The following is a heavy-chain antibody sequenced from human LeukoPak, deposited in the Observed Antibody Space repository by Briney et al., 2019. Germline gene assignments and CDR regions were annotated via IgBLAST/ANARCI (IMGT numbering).Heavy chain of an antibody. J-gene: IGHJ3*02. D-gene: IGHD3-10*01. Sequence: GGTLRLSCAASGFTFSSYSMNWVRQAPGKGLEWVSSISSSSSYIYYADSVKGRFTISRDNAKNSLYLQMNSLRAEDTAVYYCARVAGSDAFDIWGQGTMVTVSS. V-gene: IGHV3-21*01. CDR1: GFTFSSYS. CDR2: ISSSSSYI. CDR3: ARVAGSDAFDI.